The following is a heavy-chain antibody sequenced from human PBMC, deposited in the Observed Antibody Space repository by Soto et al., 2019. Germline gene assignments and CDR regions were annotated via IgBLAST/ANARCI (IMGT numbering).Heavy chain of an antibody. CDR2: ISYDGSNK. J-gene: IGHJ4*02. Sequence: LRLSCAASGFTFSSYGMHWVRQAPGKGLEWVAVISYDGSNKYYADSVKGRFTISRDNSKNTLYLQMNSLRAEDTAVYYCAKHYSGYDYYFDYWGQGTLVTVSS. CDR3: AKHYSGYDYYFDY. CDR1: GFTFSSYG. V-gene: IGHV3-30*18. D-gene: IGHD5-12*01.